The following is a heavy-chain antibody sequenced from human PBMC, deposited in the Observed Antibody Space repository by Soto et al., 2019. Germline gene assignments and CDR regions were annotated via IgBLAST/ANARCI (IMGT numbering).Heavy chain of an antibody. CDR1: GGTFSSYT. CDR3: AKEFFYGMDV. J-gene: IGHJ6*02. V-gene: IGHV1-69*04. Sequence: ASVKVSCKASGGTFSSYTISWVRQAPGQGLEWMGRIIPILGIANYAQKFQGRVTITADKSTSTAYMELNSLRAEDTALYYCAKEFFYGMDVWGQGTTVTVSS. CDR2: IIPILGIA.